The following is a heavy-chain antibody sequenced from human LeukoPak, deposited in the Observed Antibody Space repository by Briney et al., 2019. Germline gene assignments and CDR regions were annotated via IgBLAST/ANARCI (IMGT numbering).Heavy chain of an antibody. CDR3: ARGDYGGNENFDY. Sequence: SVKVPCKASGGTFSSYAISWVRQAPGQGLEWMGGIIPIFGTANYAQKFQGRVTITADESTSTAYMELSSLRSEDTAVYYCARGDYGGNENFDYWGQGTLVTVSS. J-gene: IGHJ4*02. D-gene: IGHD4-23*01. CDR2: IIPIFGTA. CDR1: GGTFSSYA. V-gene: IGHV1-69*13.